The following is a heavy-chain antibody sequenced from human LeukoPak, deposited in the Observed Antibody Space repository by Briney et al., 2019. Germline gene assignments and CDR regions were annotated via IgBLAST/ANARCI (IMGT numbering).Heavy chain of an antibody. V-gene: IGHV3-21*01. CDR2: ISTSSSYI. CDR1: GFTFSSYS. D-gene: IGHD2-2*01. CDR3: AREMVHVVPATTCFDY. Sequence: PGGSLRLSCAASGFTFSSYSMNWVRQAPGKGLEWVSSISTSSSYIYYADSVKGRFTISRDNAKNSLYLQMNSLRAEDTAVYYCAREMVHVVPATTCFDYWGQGTLVTVSS. J-gene: IGHJ4*02.